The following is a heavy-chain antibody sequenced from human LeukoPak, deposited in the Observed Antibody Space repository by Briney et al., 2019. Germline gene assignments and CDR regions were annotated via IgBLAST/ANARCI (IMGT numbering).Heavy chain of an antibody. CDR3: VKEHVDRAFTRSFEI. J-gene: IGHJ3*02. V-gene: IGHV3-23*01. CDR2: ISPDNT. Sequence: GGSLRLSCAASGFTFSTNPMSWVRQAPGKGLEWVSAISPDNTYYADSVKGRLTISRDDSKSTVYLQMNSPRVEDTARYYCVKEHVDRAFTRSFEIWGQGTVVTVSS. D-gene: IGHD3-10*01. CDR1: GFTFSTNP.